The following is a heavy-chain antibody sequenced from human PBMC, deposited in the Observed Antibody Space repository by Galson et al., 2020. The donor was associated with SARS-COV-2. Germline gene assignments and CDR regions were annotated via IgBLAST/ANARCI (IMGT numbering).Heavy chain of an antibody. J-gene: IGHJ5*02. V-gene: IGHV1-58*02. CDR2: IVVGSGNT. CDR1: GFTFTSSA. CDR3: AADLGRVDTPLSWFDP. D-gene: IGHD5-18*01. Sequence: SVQVSCQASGFTFTSSAMQWVRQARGQRLEWIGWIVVGSGNTNYAQKFQERVTITRDMSTSTDYMELSSLRSEDTAVYYCAADLGRVDTPLSWFDPWGQGTLVTVSS.